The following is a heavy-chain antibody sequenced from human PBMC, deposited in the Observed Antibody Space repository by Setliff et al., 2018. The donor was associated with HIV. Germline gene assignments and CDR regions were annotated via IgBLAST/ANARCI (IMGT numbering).Heavy chain of an antibody. Sequence: PSETLSLTCAVSGGSISSNNWWTWVRQPPGKGLEWIGEIYHSGSTNYNPSLKRRVTISVDKSKNQFSLKLNSVTAADTAVYYCAREPDRIVGAAWGQGTLVTVSS. CDR3: AREPDRIVGAA. D-gene: IGHD1-26*01. CDR1: GGSISSNNW. CDR2: IYHSGST. V-gene: IGHV4-4*02. J-gene: IGHJ5*02.